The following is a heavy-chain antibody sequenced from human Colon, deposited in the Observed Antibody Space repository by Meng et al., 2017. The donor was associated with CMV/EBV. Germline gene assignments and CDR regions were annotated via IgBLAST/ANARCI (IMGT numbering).Heavy chain of an antibody. CDR3: ARDSNLSGLAY. Sequence: QVRLRESGPGLVTASETLALTCTVSGASITSYYWSWILQPAGKGLEWIGRVYISGNTNYNPSLKSRVTMSIDTSKNQLSLNIRSVTAADTAVYYCARDSNLSGLAYWGQGTLVTVSS. CDR1: GASITSYY. V-gene: IGHV4-4*07. CDR2: VYISGNT. D-gene: IGHD3-10*01. J-gene: IGHJ4*02.